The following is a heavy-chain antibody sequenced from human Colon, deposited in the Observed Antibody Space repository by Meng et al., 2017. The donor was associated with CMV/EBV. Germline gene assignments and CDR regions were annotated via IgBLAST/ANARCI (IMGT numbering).Heavy chain of an antibody. Sequence: LHGSTPGLVKPSGTLSLFSSVSCVFISSDNWWTWVRQPPGKGLEWIGEIYHSGTTNYNPSLKSRVTISVDKSKNQVSLNLSSVTAADTAVYFCAKIPLGYSLSPLVGLDPWGQGTLVTVSS. D-gene: IGHD5-18*01. CDR3: AKIPLGYSLSPLVGLDP. V-gene: IGHV4-4*02. J-gene: IGHJ5*02. CDR2: IYHSGTT. CDR1: CVFISSDNW.